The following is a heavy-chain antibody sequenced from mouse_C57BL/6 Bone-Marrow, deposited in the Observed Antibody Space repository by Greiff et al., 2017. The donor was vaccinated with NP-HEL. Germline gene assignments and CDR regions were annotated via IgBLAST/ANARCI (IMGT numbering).Heavy chain of an antibody. CDR2: IRLKSDNYAT. CDR1: GFTFSNYW. CDR3: TRGNYEDFDY. V-gene: IGHV6-3*01. D-gene: IGHD2-1*01. Sequence: EVMLVESGGGLVQPGGSMKLSCVASGFTFSNYWMNWVRQSPEKGLEWVAQIRLKSDNYATHYAESVKGRFTISRDDSKSSVYLQMNNLRAEDTGIYYCTRGNYEDFDYWGQGTTLTVSS. J-gene: IGHJ2*01.